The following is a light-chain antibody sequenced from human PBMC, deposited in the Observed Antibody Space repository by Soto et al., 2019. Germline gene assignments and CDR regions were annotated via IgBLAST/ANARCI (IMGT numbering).Light chain of an antibody. J-gene: IGKJ4*01. Sequence: EIVLTQSPATLSLSPGERATLSCRASQNVISYLAWYQQKPGQAPRLLIYDASNRATGIPARFSGSESGKDFTLTIKSLAPEASAVYYCQQRSNWLTFGGGTKVEIK. CDR3: QQRSNWLT. CDR1: QNVISY. CDR2: DAS. V-gene: IGKV3-11*01.